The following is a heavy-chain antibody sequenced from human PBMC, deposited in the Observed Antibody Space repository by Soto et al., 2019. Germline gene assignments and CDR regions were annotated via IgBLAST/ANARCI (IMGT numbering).Heavy chain of an antibody. CDR2: IYYSGST. V-gene: IGHV4-39*01. CDR3: ARLTACSSTSCYVEYYYYYMDV. CDR1: GGSISSSSYY. J-gene: IGHJ6*03. Sequence: SETLSLTCTVSGGSISSSSYYWGWIRQPPGKGLEWIGSIYYSGSTYYNPSLKSRVTISVDTSKNQFSLKLSSVTAADTAVYYCARLTACSSTSCYVEYYYYYMDVWGKGTMVTVSS. D-gene: IGHD2-2*01.